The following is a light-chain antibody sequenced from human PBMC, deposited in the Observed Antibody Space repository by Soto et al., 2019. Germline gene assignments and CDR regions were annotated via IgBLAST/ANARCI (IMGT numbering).Light chain of an antibody. J-gene: IGLJ1*01. CDR3: SSYAGTCPHV. CDR1: SSDVGGYNS. Sequence: QSALTAPACVSVSPGQSITISRTGTSSDVGGYNSVSWYQKNPGKAPKLIIYEVSNRPSGVSNRFSGSKSGNTASLTISGFQAEDEADYYCSSYAGTCPHVFGTGTKVTVL. CDR2: EVS. V-gene: IGLV2-14*01.